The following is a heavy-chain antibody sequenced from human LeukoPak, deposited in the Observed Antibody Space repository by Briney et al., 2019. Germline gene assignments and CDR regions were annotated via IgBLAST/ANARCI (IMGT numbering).Heavy chain of an antibody. CDR3: ARLGYCSGGSCYNYYYYYMDV. CDR2: INHSGST. J-gene: IGHJ6*03. Sequence: SETLSLTCAVYGGSFSGYYWSWIRQPPGKGLEWIGEINHSGSTNYNPSLKSRVTISVDTSKNQFSLKLSSVTAADTAVYYCARLGYCSGGSCYNYYYYYMDVWGKGTTVTISS. D-gene: IGHD2-15*01. CDR1: GGSFSGYY. V-gene: IGHV4-34*01.